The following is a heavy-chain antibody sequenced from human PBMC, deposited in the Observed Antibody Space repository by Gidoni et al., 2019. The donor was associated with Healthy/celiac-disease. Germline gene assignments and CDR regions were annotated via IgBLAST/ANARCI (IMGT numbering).Heavy chain of an antibody. Sequence: QVQLQESGPGLVKPSETLSLTCAVSGYSISSGYYWGWIRQPPGKGLEWIGSIYHSGSTYYNPSLKSRVTISVDTSKNQFSLKLSSVTAADTAVYYCARVRYWNYYYGMDVWGQGTTVTVSS. CDR2: IYHSGST. J-gene: IGHJ6*02. CDR3: ARVRYWNYYYGMDV. CDR1: GYSISSGYY. D-gene: IGHD1-1*01. V-gene: IGHV4-38-2*01.